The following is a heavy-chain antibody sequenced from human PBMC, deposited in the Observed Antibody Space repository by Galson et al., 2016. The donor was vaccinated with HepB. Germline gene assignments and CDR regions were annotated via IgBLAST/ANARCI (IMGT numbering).Heavy chain of an antibody. CDR3: AKDPRIVVVPPSWFDP. J-gene: IGHJ5*02. Sequence: SLRLSCAASGFTFGSYAMSWVRQAPGQGLEWISGISGGGATIDYADSVKGRFTISRDNSKNTLYLQMDSLRAEDTAVYYCAKDPRIVVVPPSWFDPWGQGTLVIVSS. D-gene: IGHD2-2*01. CDR2: ISGGGATI. V-gene: IGHV3-23*01. CDR1: GFTFGSYA.